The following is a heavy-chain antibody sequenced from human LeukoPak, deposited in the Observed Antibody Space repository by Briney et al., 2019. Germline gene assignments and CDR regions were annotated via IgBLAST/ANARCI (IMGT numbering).Heavy chain of an antibody. V-gene: IGHV4-61*02. D-gene: IGHD5-24*01. CDR2: IYTSGST. CDR1: GGSISSGSYY. Sequence: SETLSLTCTVSGGSISSGSYYWSWIRQPAGKGLEWIGRIYTSGSTNYNPSLKSRVTISVDTSKNRFSLKLSSVTAADTAVYYCARSRWLQWVGFDYWGQGTLVTVSS. CDR3: ARSRWLQWVGFDY. J-gene: IGHJ4*02.